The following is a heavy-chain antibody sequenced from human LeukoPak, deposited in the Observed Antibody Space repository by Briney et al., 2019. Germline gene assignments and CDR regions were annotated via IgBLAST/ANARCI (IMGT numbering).Heavy chain of an antibody. CDR1: GFTLSSYW. V-gene: IGHV3-7*03. D-gene: IGHD3-16*02. CDR3: ARSDKYDYVWGSYPRPPAFDY. Sequence: GGSLRLSCAASGFTLSSYWMSWVRQAPGKGLEWVANIKQDGSEKYYVDSVKGRFTISRDNAKNSLYLQMNSLRAEDTAVYYCARSDKYDYVWGSYPRPPAFDYWGQGTLVTVSS. J-gene: IGHJ4*02. CDR2: IKQDGSEK.